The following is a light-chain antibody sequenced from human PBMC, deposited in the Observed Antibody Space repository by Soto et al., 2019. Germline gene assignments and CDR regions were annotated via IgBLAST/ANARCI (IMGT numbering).Light chain of an antibody. CDR3: QQYDTTPRT. V-gene: IGKV4-1*01. J-gene: IGKJ1*01. Sequence: TLSPDCLVVHLGERATINCKSSQTVLYNSYNKNYLAWYQQKPGQPPKLLIYWASTRESGVPDRFSGSGSGTDFTLTISSLQAEDMAVYYCQQYDTTPRTFGQGTKVDIK. CDR2: WAS. CDR1: QTVLYNSYNKNY.